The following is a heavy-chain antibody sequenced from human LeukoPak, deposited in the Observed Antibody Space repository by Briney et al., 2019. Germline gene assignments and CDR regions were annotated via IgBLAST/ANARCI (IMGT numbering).Heavy chain of an antibody. Sequence: ASVKVSCKASGYTFTSYGISWVRQAPGQGLGWMGWMNPNSGNTGYAQRFQGRVTMTKNTSITTAYMELSSLRSEDTAVYFCARALSWTSESYYYMDVWGKGTTVTVSS. D-gene: IGHD3/OR15-3a*01. J-gene: IGHJ6*03. CDR2: MNPNSGNT. CDR1: GYTFTSYG. CDR3: ARALSWTSESYYYMDV. V-gene: IGHV1-8*02.